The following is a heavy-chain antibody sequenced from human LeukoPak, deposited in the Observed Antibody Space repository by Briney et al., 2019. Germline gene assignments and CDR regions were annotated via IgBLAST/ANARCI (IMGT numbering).Heavy chain of an antibody. CDR3: AKGGLGCSSTSCPDY. D-gene: IGHD2-2*01. J-gene: IGHJ4*02. V-gene: IGHV3-23*01. CDR1: GFTFSSYG. Sequence: HPGGSLRLSCAASGFTFSSYGMHWVRKAPGKGLEWVSAISGSGGSTYYADSVKGRFTISRDNSKNTLYLQMNSLRVEDTAVYYCAKGGLGCSSTSCPDYWGQGTLVTVSS. CDR2: ISGSGGST.